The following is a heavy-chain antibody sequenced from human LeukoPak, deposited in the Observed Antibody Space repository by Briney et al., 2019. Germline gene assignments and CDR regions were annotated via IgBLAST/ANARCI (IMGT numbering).Heavy chain of an antibody. J-gene: IGHJ4*02. Sequence: GGSLRLSCAASGFTFNNYAMSWVRQAPGKGLEWVSSIYASGTNIYYADSVKGRFTISRDNAKNSLYLQMSGLRAEDTAVYHCARDETYSGSYYYFDYWGQGTLVIVSS. D-gene: IGHD1-26*01. CDR1: GFTFNNYA. CDR3: ARDETYSGSYYYFDY. CDR2: IYASGTNI. V-gene: IGHV3-21*01.